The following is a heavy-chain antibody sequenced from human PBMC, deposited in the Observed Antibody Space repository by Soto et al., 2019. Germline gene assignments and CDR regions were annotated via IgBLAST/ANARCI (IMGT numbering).Heavy chain of an antibody. D-gene: IGHD6-6*01. Sequence: QVQLQESGPGLVKPSQTLSLTCTVSGGSINSGNYYWSWIRHHPGKGLEWIGYISYSGSTSYNPTLKSRVTIPADTSKNKFSPKLSSVTAADTAVYYCARLSITANGGWFDPWGQGTLVTVSP. J-gene: IGHJ5*02. CDR3: ARLSITANGGWFDP. CDR2: ISYSGST. V-gene: IGHV4-31*03. CDR1: GGSINSGNYY.